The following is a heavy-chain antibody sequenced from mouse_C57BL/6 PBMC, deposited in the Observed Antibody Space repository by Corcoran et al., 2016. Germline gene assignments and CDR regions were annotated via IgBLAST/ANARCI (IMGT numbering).Heavy chain of an antibody. V-gene: IGHV9-3*01. CDR1: GYTFTTYG. Sequence: QIQLVQSGPELKKPGETVKISCKASGYTFTTYGMSWVKQAPGKGLKWMGWINTYSGVPTYADDFKGRFAFSLETSASTAYLQINNLKNEDTATYFCARHRRRAWFAYWGQGTLVTVSA. CDR3: ARHRRRAWFAY. CDR2: INTYSGVP. J-gene: IGHJ3*01.